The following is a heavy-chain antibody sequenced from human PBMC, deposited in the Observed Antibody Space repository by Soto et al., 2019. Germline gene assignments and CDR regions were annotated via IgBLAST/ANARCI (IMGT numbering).Heavy chain of an antibody. CDR2: IRTRPNNFAT. CDR1: GFMFSGSA. V-gene: IGHV3-73*01. CDR3: TIPLGNGDYTETSRPVDV. Sequence: EVQLVESGGGLVQPGGSLKLSCAASGFMFSGSAMHWVRQASGKGLEWVGRIRTRPNNFATQYAESVKGRFTISRDDSKNTTYLQMTSLKSDDSAVYYCTIPLGNGDYTETSRPVDVWGKGTTVTVSA. D-gene: IGHD4-17*01. J-gene: IGHJ6*04.